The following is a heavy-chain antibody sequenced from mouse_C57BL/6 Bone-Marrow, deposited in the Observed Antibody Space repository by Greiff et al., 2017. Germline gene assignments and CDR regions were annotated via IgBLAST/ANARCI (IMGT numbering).Heavy chain of an antibody. J-gene: IGHJ3*01. Sequence: VQLQESGPELVKPGASVKISCKASGYAFSSSWMNWVKQRPGKGLEWIGRIYPGDGDTNYNGKFKGKATLTADKSSSTAYMQLSSLTSEDSAVYFCARGFDYYGSSYGFAYWAKGLWSLSLQ. CDR3: ARGFDYYGSSYGFAY. CDR1: GYAFSSSW. V-gene: IGHV1-82*01. D-gene: IGHD1-1*01. CDR2: IYPGDGDT.